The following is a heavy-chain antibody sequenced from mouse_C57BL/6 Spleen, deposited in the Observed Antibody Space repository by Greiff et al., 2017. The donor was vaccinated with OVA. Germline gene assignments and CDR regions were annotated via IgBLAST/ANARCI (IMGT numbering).Heavy chain of an antibody. CDR1: GFSFNTYA. CDR2: IRSKSNNYAT. CDR3: VREAFTVVRYFDV. V-gene: IGHV10-1*01. J-gene: IGHJ1*03. Sequence: EVQRVESGGGLVQPKGSLKLSCAASGFSFNTYAMNWVRQAPGKGLEWVARIRSKSNNYATYYADSVKDRFTISRDDSERILYLQMNNLKTEDTAMYYCVREAFTVVRYFDVWGTGTTVTVSS. D-gene: IGHD1-1*01.